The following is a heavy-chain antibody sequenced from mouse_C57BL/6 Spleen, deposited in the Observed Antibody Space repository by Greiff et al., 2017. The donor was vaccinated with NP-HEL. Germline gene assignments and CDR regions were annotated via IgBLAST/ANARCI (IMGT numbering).Heavy chain of an antibody. D-gene: IGHD2-1*01. V-gene: IGHV6-3*01. CDR1: GFTFSNYW. Sequence: EVKVEESGGGLVQPGGSMKLSCVASGFTFSNYWMNWVRQSPEKGLEWVAQIRLKSDNYATHYAESVKGRFTIARDDSKSSVYLQMNNLRAEDTGIYYCTESTTMVKRAWFAYWGQGTLVTVSA. CDR3: TESTTMVKRAWFAY. J-gene: IGHJ3*01. CDR2: IRLKSDNYAT.